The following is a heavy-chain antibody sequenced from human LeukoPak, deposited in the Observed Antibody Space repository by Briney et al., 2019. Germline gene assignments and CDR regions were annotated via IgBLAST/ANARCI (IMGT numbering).Heavy chain of an antibody. Sequence: GGSLRLSCAAPGFTFSSYGMHWVRQAPGKGLEWVAVIWYDGSNKYYADSVKGRFTISRDNSKNTLYLQMNSLRAEDTAVYYCARDRAVAGLFDYWGQGTLVTVSS. CDR1: GFTFSSYG. CDR3: ARDRAVAGLFDY. D-gene: IGHD6-19*01. V-gene: IGHV3-33*01. CDR2: IWYDGSNK. J-gene: IGHJ4*02.